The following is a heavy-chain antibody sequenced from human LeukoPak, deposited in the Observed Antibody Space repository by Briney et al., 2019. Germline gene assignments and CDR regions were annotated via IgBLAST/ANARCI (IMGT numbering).Heavy chain of an antibody. D-gene: IGHD3-9*01. CDR2: IRYDGSDK. V-gene: IGHV3-30*02. Sequence: GGSLSLSCAASGFTFSSYGMHWVRQAPVKGLEWVAFIRYDGSDKYYADSVKGRFTISRDNSKNTLYLQMNSLRPEDTAVYYCARGPGSTYYDILTGYFDFDSWGQGTLVTVSS. J-gene: IGHJ4*02. CDR3: ARGPGSTYYDILTGYFDFDS. CDR1: GFTFSSYG.